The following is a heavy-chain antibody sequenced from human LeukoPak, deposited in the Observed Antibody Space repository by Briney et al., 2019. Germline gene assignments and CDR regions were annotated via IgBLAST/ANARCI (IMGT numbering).Heavy chain of an antibody. CDR2: ISSSSSYI. CDR1: GFTFSSYS. J-gene: IGHJ3*02. CDR3: ARDLSGGDDAFDI. Sequence: GGSLRLSCAASGFTFSSYSMNWVRQAPGKGLEWVSSISSSSSYIYYADSVKGRFTISRDNAKNSLYLQMNSLRAEDTAVYYCARDLSGGDDAFDIWGQGTMVTVSS. V-gene: IGHV3-21*01. D-gene: IGHD2-21*02.